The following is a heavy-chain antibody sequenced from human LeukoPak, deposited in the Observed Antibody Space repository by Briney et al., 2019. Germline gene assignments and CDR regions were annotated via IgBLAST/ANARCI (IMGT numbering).Heavy chain of an antibody. CDR3: ARDRTRRRDGYNDYYYYGMDV. CDR1: GFTFSSYG. D-gene: IGHD5-24*01. CDR2: ISYDGSNK. Sequence: GGSLRLSCAASGFTFSSYGMHWARQAPGKGLEWVAVISYDGSNKYYADSVKGRFTISRDNSKNTLYLQMNSLRAEDTAVYYCARDRTRRRDGYNDYYYYGMDVWGQGTTVTVSS. J-gene: IGHJ6*02. V-gene: IGHV3-30*03.